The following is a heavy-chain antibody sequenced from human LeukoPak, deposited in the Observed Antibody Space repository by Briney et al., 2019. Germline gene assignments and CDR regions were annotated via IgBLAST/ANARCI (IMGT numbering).Heavy chain of an antibody. J-gene: IGHJ4*02. CDR2: IYTSGST. V-gene: IGHV4-39*07. CDR1: GGSISSSSYY. CDR3: ARDSGSYYREIDY. D-gene: IGHD1-26*01. Sequence: SETLSLTCTVSGGSISSSSYYWGWIRQPPGKGLEWIGRIYTSGSTNYNPSLKSRVTISVDTSKNQFSLKLSSVTAADTAVYYCARDSGSYYREIDYWGQGTLVTVSS.